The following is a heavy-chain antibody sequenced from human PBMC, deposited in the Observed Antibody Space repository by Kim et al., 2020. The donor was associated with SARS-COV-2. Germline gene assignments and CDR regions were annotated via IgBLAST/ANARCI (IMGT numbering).Heavy chain of an antibody. CDR3: AIGSGSYYNPIFDY. CDR1: GGSFSGYY. CDR2: INHSGST. D-gene: IGHD3-10*01. V-gene: IGHV4-34*01. Sequence: SETLSLTCAVYGGSFSGYYWSWIRQPPGNGLEWIGEINHSGSTNYNPSLKSRVTISVDTSKNQFSLKLSSVTAADTAVYYCAIGSGSYYNPIFDYWGQGTLVTVSS. J-gene: IGHJ4*02.